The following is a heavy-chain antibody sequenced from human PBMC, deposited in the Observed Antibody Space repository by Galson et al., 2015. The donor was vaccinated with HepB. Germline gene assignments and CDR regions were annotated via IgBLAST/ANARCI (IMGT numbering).Heavy chain of an antibody. D-gene: IGHD2-21*02. CDR3: ARDGRIVVVTASGPLGY. CDR2: INAGNGNT. V-gene: IGHV1-3*01. J-gene: IGHJ4*02. CDR1: GYTFTSYA. Sequence: SVKVSCKASGYTFTSYAMHWVRQAPGQRLEWMGWINAGNGNTKYSQKFQGRVTITRDTSASTAYMELSSLRSEDTAVYYCARDGRIVVVTASGPLGYWGQGTLVTVSS.